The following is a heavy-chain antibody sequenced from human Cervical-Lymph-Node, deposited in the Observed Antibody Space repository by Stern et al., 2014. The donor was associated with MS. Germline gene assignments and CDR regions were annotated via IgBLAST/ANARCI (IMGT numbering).Heavy chain of an antibody. D-gene: IGHD3-10*01. CDR3: ARGGRGVGLEY. CDR2: VSYDGTQR. V-gene: IGHV3-30-3*01. CDR1: GFTFSTYA. J-gene: IGHJ4*02. Sequence: VQLVESGGGVVQPGRSLSLSCVASGFTFSTYAMHWVRQAPGKGLAWGAFVSYDGTQRNSTDSVKARFTISRDNSKNTLYLHMNSLRDEDTAVYFCARGGRGVGLEYWGQGALVTVSS.